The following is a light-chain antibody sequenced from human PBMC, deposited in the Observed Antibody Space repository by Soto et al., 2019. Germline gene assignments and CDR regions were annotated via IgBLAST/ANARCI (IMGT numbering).Light chain of an antibody. J-gene: IGKJ5*01. CDR2: EVS. CDR3: MQSTQLPPT. CDR1: QSLLHITGETF. V-gene: IGKV2D-29*02. Sequence: DVVMTQTPLSLSVAPGQPTSMSCKSSQSLLHITGETFLFWYLQKPGQSPQLLIYEVSTRVSGVPDRFSGSGSGTDFTLEISRVETDDVGIYYCMQSTQLPPTFGQGTRLGIE.